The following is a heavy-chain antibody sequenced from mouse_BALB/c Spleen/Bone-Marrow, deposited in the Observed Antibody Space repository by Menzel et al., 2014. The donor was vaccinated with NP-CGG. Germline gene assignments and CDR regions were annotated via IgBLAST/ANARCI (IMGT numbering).Heavy chain of an antibody. CDR3: ARDVGYGNYFVY. CDR1: GFTFSDFY. Sequence: EVQLVESGGGLVQPGDSLRLSCATSGFTFSDFYMEWVRQPPGKRLEWIAASRNKAKYHTTEYSASVKGRFIVSRDTSQSVLYLQMNALRAEDTAIYYCARDVGYGNYFVYWGQGTLVTVSA. D-gene: IGHD2-10*02. CDR2: SRNKAKYHTT. V-gene: IGHV7-1*02. J-gene: IGHJ3*01.